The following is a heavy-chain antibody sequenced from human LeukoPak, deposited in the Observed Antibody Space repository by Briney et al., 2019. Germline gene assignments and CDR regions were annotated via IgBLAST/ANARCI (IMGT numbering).Heavy chain of an antibody. V-gene: IGHV1-69*05. CDR1: GGTFSSYA. D-gene: IGHD4-11*01. J-gene: IGHJ3*02. CDR3: ARDDYNSASAFVI. CDR2: IIPIFGTA. Sequence: ASVKVSCKASGGTFSSYAISLVRQAPGQGLEWMGGIIPIFGTANYAQKFQGRVTITTDESTSTAYMELSSLRSEDTAVYYCARDDYNSASAFVIWGQGTMVTVSS.